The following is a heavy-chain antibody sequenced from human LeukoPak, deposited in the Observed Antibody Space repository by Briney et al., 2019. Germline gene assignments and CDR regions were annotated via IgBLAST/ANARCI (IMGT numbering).Heavy chain of an antibody. CDR3: ARVARGWELHLFDY. J-gene: IGHJ4*02. V-gene: IGHV1-2*02. D-gene: IGHD1-26*01. CDR1: GYTFTGYY. CDR2: INPNSGGT. Sequence: ASVKVSCKASGYTFTGYYMHWVRQAPGQGLEWMGWINPNSGGTNYAQKFQGRVTMTRDTSIGTAYMELSRLRSDDTAVYYCARVARGWELHLFDYWGQGTLVTVSS.